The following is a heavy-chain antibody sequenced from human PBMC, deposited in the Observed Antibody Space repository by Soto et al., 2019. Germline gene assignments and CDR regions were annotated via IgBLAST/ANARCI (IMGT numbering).Heavy chain of an antibody. CDR3: ARDTTVGFDY. V-gene: IGHV4-59*01. CDR2: IYYSGST. CDR1: GGYPSSYY. D-gene: IGHD4-17*01. J-gene: IGHJ4*02. Sequence: PSAPQSLTYTVTGGYPSSYYWSWIRQPPGKGLEWIGYIYYSGSTNYNPSLKSRVTISVDTSKNQFSLKLSSVTAADTAVYYCARDTTVGFDYWGQGTLVTSPQ.